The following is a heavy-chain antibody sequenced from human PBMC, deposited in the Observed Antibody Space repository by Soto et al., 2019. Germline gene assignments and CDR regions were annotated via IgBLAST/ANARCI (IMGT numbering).Heavy chain of an antibody. D-gene: IGHD1-26*01. Sequence: GGSLRLSCAASGFTFSSYGRHWVRQAPGKGLEWVAVISYDGSNKYYADSVKGRFTISRDNSKNTLYLQMNSLRAEDTAVYYCAKEYSVVGATLSYWGQGTLVTVSS. CDR2: ISYDGSNK. CDR1: GFTFSSYG. V-gene: IGHV3-30*18. CDR3: AKEYSVVGATLSY. J-gene: IGHJ4*02.